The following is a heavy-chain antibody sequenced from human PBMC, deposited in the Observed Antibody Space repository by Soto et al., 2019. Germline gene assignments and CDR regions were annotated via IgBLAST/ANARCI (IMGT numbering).Heavy chain of an antibody. CDR3: AREGMVYAAIHSDAFDI. J-gene: IGHJ3*02. Sequence: ASVKVSCKASGYTFTSYGISWVRQAPGLGLEWMGWISAYNGNTNYAQKLQGRVTMTTDTSTSTAYMELRSLRSDDTAVYYCAREGMVYAAIHSDAFDIWGQGTMVTVSS. V-gene: IGHV1-18*01. D-gene: IGHD2-8*01. CDR1: GYTFTSYG. CDR2: ISAYNGNT.